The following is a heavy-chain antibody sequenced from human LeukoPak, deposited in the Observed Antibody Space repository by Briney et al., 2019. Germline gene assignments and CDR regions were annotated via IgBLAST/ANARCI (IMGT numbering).Heavy chain of an antibody. CDR3: ARDHDYYGSGSYYNDY. CDR2: IKQDGSEK. D-gene: IGHD3-10*01. J-gene: IGHJ4*02. Sequence: GGSLRLSCAASEFTFSSYWMSWVRQAPGKGLEWVANIKQDGSEKYYVDSVKGRFTISRDNAKNSLYLQMNSLRAEDTAVYYCARDHDYYGSGSYYNDYWGQGTLVTVSS. CDR1: EFTFSSYW. V-gene: IGHV3-7*01.